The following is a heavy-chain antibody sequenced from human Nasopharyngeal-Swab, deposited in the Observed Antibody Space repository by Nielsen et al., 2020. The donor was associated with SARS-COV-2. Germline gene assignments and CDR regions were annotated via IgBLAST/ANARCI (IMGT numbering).Heavy chain of an antibody. CDR3: ARDGVEIVIATGILDY. CDR1: GYTFTSYA. V-gene: IGHV1-3*01. Sequence: ASVKVSCKAPGYTFTSYAMHWVRQAPGQRLEWMGWINAGNGNTKYSQKFQGRVTITTDTSASTAYMELSSLRSEDTAVYYCARDGVEIVIATGILDYWGQGTLVTVSS. J-gene: IGHJ4*02. CDR2: INAGNGNT. D-gene: IGHD2-21*01.